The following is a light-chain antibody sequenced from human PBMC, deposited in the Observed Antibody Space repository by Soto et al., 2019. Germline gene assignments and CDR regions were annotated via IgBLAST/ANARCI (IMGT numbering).Light chain of an antibody. CDR1: SSDIGDYNF. Sequence: QSVLTQPPSASGSPGQSVTVSCTGSSSDIGDYNFVSWYQQHPGKAPKLIIYEVKKRPSGVPDRFSASKSGNTASLTVSGLQAEDEADYYCSSYADNNNFVFXSGTKVTVL. CDR3: SSYADNNNFV. V-gene: IGLV2-8*01. CDR2: EVK. J-gene: IGLJ1*01.